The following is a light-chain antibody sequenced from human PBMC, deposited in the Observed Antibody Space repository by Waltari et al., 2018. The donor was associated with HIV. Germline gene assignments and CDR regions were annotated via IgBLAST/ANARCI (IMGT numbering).Light chain of an antibody. V-gene: IGLV7-46*01. Sequence: QAVVTQEPSLTVSPGGTVTLTCGPSTGAVTNGHYPPWFQQKPGQAPRPVIFDTNNRLSGPPACFAGSLFGGKAALTLSGAQPEDEAKYYCLLSYSGARVFGGGTMLTVL. CDR1: TGAVTNGHY. CDR3: LLSYSGARV. CDR2: DTN. J-gene: IGLJ3*02.